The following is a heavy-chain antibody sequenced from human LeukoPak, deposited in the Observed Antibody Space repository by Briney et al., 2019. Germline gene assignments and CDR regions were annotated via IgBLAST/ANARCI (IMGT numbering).Heavy chain of an antibody. CDR3: ARVGYCSGGSCLKYFDY. D-gene: IGHD2-15*01. CDR2: ISSSSSDI. Sequence: PGGSLRLSCVVSGIPFSDYYMNWVRQAPGKGLEWVSFISSSSSDIFYADSVKGRFTISRDNAKNSLYLQMNSLRAEDTAVYYCARVGYCSGGSCLKYFDYWGQGTLVTVSS. J-gene: IGHJ4*02. V-gene: IGHV3-21*01. CDR1: GIPFSDYY.